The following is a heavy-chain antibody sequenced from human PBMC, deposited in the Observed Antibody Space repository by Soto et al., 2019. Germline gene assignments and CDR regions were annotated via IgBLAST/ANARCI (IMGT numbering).Heavy chain of an antibody. CDR1: GYNFIDYD. J-gene: IGHJ5*02. CDR3: SRNPYGSGLFDP. V-gene: IGHV1-8*01. Sequence: QVQLVQSGAEVKKPGASVKVSCKASGYNFIDYDINWMRQSTGQGLEWMGWMTPTSGNTGYAQKFQGRVTLTRDTSISTAYMELSSLKTEDTAVYYCSRNPYGSGLFDPWGQGTLVTVSS. D-gene: IGHD6-19*01. CDR2: MTPTSGNT.